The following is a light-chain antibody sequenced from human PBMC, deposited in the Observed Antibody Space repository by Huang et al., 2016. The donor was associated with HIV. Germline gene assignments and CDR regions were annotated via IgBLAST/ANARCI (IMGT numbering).Light chain of an antibody. CDR3: QQLNSYPLT. CDR1: QTINHY. CDR2: AAS. J-gene: IGKJ4*01. V-gene: IGKV1-9*01. Sequence: IQLTQSPSSLSASVGDRITITCRARQTINHYLTWYHQKPGKAPKFLIYAASTLDTGVPSRFSGSGSGTDFTINISGLQPEDFATYYCQQLNSYPLTFGGGTKVEIK.